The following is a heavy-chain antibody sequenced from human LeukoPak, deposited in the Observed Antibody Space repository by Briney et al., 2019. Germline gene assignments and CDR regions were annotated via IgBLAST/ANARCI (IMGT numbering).Heavy chain of an antibody. CDR3: ARGYSYGYPLGY. Sequence: SQTLSLTCTVSGGSISSGSYYWSWIRQPAGKGLEWIGHIYTSGSTNYNPSLKSRVTISVDTPKNQFSLNLSSVTAADTAVYYCARGYSYGYPLGYWGQGTLVTVSS. J-gene: IGHJ4*02. CDR1: GGSISSGSYY. V-gene: IGHV4-61*09. CDR2: IYTSGST. D-gene: IGHD5-18*01.